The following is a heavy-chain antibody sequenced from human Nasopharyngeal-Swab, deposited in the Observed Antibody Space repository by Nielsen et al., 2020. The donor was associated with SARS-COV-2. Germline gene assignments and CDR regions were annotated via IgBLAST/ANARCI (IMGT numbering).Heavy chain of an antibody. CDR1: GCTLSNAR. V-gene: IGHV3-15*01. CDR2: NKRKSNGGTI. Sequence: GESLKISWETSGCTLSNARMSWVRQAPGKGLEWVARNKRKSNGGTIEYPAPVKDRFISSRDDSKNTLYLQMNSLKTEDTAVYYCTTRRFPVVSAVAFDYWGQGALVTVSS. CDR3: TTRRFPVVSAVAFDY. J-gene: IGHJ4*02. D-gene: IGHD2-2*01.